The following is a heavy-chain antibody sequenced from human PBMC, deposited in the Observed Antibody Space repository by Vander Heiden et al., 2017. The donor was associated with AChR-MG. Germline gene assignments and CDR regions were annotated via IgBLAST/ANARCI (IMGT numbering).Heavy chain of an antibody. V-gene: IGHV3-30-3*01. D-gene: IGHD1-26*01. CDR3: ARDGSGSFDY. CDR1: GFTFSSYA. Sequence: QVQLVESGGGVVQPGRSLRLSCAASGFTFSSYAMHWVRQAPGKGLEWVAVISYDGSNKYYADSVKGRFTISRDNSKNTLYLQMNSLRAEDTAVYYCARDGSGSFDYWGQGTLVTVSS. CDR2: ISYDGSNK. J-gene: IGHJ4*02.